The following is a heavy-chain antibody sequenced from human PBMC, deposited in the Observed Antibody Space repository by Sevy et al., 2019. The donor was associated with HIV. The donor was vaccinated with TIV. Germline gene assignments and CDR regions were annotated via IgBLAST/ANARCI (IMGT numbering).Heavy chain of an antibody. CDR2: VYYSGDT. D-gene: IGHD2-2*01. Sequence: SETLSLTCTVSGGSISSSSYYWGWIRQPPGKGLEWLGNVYYSGDTYYNPSLKSRVTISVDTSKNQFSLKLRSVTAADTAVYYCARLVLGYCNNTRCHYNWFDPWGQGTLVTVSS. J-gene: IGHJ5*02. CDR1: GGSISSSSYY. CDR3: ARLVLGYCNNTRCHYNWFDP. V-gene: IGHV4-39*01.